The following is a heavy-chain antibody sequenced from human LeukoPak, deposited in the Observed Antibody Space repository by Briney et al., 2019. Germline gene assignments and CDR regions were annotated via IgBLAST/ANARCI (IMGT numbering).Heavy chain of an antibody. CDR2: MNPNSGNT. V-gene: IGHV1-8*01. CDR3: ARGTHPLRFLEWLLEDYGMDV. D-gene: IGHD3-3*01. CDR1: GYTFTSYD. Sequence: ASVKVSCKASGYTFTSYDIHWVRQATGQGLAWMGWMNPNSGNTGYAQKFQGRVTMTRNTSISTAYMELSSLRSEDTAVYYCARGTHPLRFLEWLLEDYGMDVWGQGTTVTVSS. J-gene: IGHJ6*02.